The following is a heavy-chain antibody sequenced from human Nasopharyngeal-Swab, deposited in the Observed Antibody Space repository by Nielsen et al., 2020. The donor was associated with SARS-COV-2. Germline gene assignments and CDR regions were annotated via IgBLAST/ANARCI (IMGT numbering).Heavy chain of an antibody. CDR2: IYYSGSS. V-gene: IGHV4-31*03. D-gene: IGHD2-2*01. CDR3: ALSMYCSSTSCRYYFDY. Sequence: SETLSLTCTVSGGSFSSAGYFWTWIRLHPGKGLEWIGYIYYSGSSYYNPSLKSRVTISVDTSKNHFSLKLSSVTAADTAVYFCALSMYCSSTSCRYYFDYWGQGTLVTVSS. J-gene: IGHJ4*02. CDR1: GGSFSSAGYF.